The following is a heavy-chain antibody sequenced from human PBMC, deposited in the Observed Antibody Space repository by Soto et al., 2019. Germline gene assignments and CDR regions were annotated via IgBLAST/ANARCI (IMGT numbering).Heavy chain of an antibody. V-gene: IGHV1-18*01. CDR2: ISAYNGNT. Sequence: GASVKVSCKASGYTFTSYGISWVRQAPGQGLEWMGWISAYNGNTNYAQKLQGRVTMTTDTSTSTAYMELRSLRSDDTAVYYCARDRYYDSSGYYYVSDYWGQGTLVTVSS. CDR3: ARDRYYDSSGYYYVSDY. CDR1: GYTFTSYG. J-gene: IGHJ4*02. D-gene: IGHD3-22*01.